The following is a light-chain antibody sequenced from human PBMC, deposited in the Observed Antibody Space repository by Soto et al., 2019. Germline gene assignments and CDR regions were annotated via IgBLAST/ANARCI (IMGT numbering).Light chain of an antibody. CDR2: AAS. Sequence: IQMTQSPSTLSGSVGDRVTITCRASQSISNHLNWYQQKPGKAPRLLIHAASSLQSGVPSRFSGSGSGTDFTLTISSLQPEDFATYYCLQANSFPRTFGQRTKVDIK. CDR1: QSISNH. J-gene: IGKJ1*01. CDR3: LQANSFPRT. V-gene: IGKV1-39*01.